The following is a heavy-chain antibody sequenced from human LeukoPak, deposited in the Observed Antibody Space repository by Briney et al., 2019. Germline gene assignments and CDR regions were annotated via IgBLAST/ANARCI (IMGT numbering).Heavy chain of an antibody. CDR2: VNSDGSWT. Sequence: PGGSLRLSCAASGNYWMHWVRQAPGKGLVWVSHVNSDGSWTSHADSVKGRFTISKDNAKNTVHLQMNNLRTEDTAVYYCVSFYETNWGRGTLVTVSS. D-gene: IGHD2-2*01. CDR1: GNYW. CDR3: VSFYETN. J-gene: IGHJ4*02. V-gene: IGHV3-74*01.